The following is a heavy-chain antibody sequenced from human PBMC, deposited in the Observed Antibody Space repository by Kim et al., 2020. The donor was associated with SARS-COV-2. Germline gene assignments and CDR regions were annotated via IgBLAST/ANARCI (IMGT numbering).Heavy chain of an antibody. Sequence: STSYAQKFQGRVTMTRDTSTSTVYMELSSLRSEETAVEYCAREVAGGLGYWGQGTLVTVSS. CDR2: ST. CDR3: AREVAGGLGY. D-gene: IGHD6-13*01. J-gene: IGHJ4*02. V-gene: IGHV1-46*01.